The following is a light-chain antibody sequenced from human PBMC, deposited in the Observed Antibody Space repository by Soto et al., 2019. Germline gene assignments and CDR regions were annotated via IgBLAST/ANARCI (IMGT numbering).Light chain of an antibody. CDR2: GNG. V-gene: IGLV1-40*01. Sequence: QSVLTQPPSVSGAPGQRVTISCTGSSSNIGAGYDVHWYQQLPGTAPKLLIYGNGNRPSGVPDRFSGSKSGTSASLAISGVQSDDGADYYCQSYDSNLSGLVFGGGTKVTVL. CDR3: QSYDSNLSGLV. J-gene: IGLJ3*02. CDR1: SSNIGAGYD.